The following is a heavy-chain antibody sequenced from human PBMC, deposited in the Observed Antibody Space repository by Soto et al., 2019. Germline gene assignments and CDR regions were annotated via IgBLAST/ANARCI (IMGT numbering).Heavy chain of an antibody. D-gene: IGHD5-12*01. Sequence: ASVKVSGKASGYTFTSYDINWVRQATGQGLEWMGWMNPNSGNTGYAQKFQGRVTMTRNTSISTAYMELSSLRSEDTAVYYCARRRGDGYNFYYYYGMDVWGQGTTVTVSS. CDR3: ARRRGDGYNFYYYYGMDV. V-gene: IGHV1-8*01. CDR2: MNPNSGNT. J-gene: IGHJ6*02. CDR1: GYTFTSYD.